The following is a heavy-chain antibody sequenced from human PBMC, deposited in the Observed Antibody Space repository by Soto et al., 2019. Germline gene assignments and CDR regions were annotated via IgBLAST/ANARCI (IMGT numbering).Heavy chain of an antibody. V-gene: IGHV3-21*01. CDR1: GVTCITYS. CDR2: ISSSSSYI. Sequence: GGSLRLSCAASGVTCITYSMNWVRQAPGKGLEWVSSISSSSSYIFYADSAKGRFTISRDNSKNTLYLQMNSLRAEDTAVYYCAMYSSSSGGFDYWGQGTLVTVSS. J-gene: IGHJ4*02. D-gene: IGHD6-6*01. CDR3: AMYSSSSGGFDY.